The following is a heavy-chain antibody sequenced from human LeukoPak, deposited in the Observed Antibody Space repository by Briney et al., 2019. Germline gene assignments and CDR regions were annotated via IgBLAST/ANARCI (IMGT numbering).Heavy chain of an antibody. CDR2: IYPGDSDT. D-gene: IGHD2/OR15-2a*01. CDR1: GSSFISHR. Sequence: GEALEISCKGSGSSFISHRIGWGRQVPGKGLEWMGIIYPGDSDTRDSTALEGQVTMTVNKSISPPYLQWSSLKASDTAIYYCARANISPRVPWYYHYVDVWGKGTTVTVSS. CDR3: ARANISPRVPWYYHYVDV. V-gene: IGHV5-51*01. J-gene: IGHJ6*03.